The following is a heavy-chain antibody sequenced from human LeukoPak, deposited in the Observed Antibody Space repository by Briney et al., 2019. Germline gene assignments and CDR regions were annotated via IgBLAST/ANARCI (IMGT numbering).Heavy chain of an antibody. CDR3: ARDRGYYDREGEEKAFDI. Sequence: ASVKVSCESSGYTFVAYAISWVRQAPGQGLEWLAWISPDSGTALYADNFRRRVTMTADTSTATAYMELRKLTYDDTAVYYCARDRGYYDREGEEKAFDIWGQGTMVTVSS. J-gene: IGHJ3*02. CDR1: GYTFVAYA. D-gene: IGHD3-22*01. V-gene: IGHV1-18*01. CDR2: ISPDSGTA.